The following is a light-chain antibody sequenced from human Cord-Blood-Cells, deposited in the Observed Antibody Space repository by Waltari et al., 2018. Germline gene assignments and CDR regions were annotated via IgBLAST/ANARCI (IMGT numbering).Light chain of an antibody. J-gene: IGKJ3*01. CDR2: WAS. Sequence: DIVMTQSPDSLAVPLGERATTNCKSAQSVLYSSNNKNYLAWYQQKPGQPPKLLIYWASTRESGVPDRFSGSGSGTDFTLTISSLQAEDVAVYYCQQYYSTPFTFGPGTKVDIK. V-gene: IGKV4-1*01. CDR1: QSVLYSSNNKNY. CDR3: QQYYSTPFT.